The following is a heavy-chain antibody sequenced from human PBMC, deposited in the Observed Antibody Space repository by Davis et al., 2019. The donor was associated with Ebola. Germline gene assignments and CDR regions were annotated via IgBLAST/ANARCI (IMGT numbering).Heavy chain of an antibody. CDR2: IYPGDSDT. CDR1: GYSFTSYW. D-gene: IGHD4-17*01. J-gene: IGHJ4*02. V-gene: IGHV5-51*01. Sequence: TVSCKGSGYSFTSYWIGWVRQMPGKGLEWMGLIYPGDSDTRYSPSFQGQVTISADKSISTAYLQWSSLKASDTAMYYCARIYGRRYYFDYWGQGTLVTVSS. CDR3: ARIYGRRYYFDY.